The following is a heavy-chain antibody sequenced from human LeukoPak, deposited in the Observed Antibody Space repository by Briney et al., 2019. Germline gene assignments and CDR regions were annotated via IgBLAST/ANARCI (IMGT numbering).Heavy chain of an antibody. CDR1: GGSISSGGYS. CDR3: ARDWTEVTIFGGPYYYYYMDV. D-gene: IGHD3-3*01. CDR2: IYYSGST. J-gene: IGHJ6*03. V-gene: IGHV4-30-4*07. Sequence: SETLSLTCAVSGGSISSGGYSRSWIRQPPGKGLEWIGYIYYSGSTYYNPSLKSRVTISVDTSKNQFSLKLSSVTAADTAVYYCARDWTEVTIFGGPYYYYYMDVWGKGTTVTVSS.